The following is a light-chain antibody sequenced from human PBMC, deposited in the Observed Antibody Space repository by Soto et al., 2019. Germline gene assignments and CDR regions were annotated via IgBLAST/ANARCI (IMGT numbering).Light chain of an antibody. CDR2: DAS. CDR1: QGISSA. Sequence: IQLTQSPSSLPVSVGDRVTITCRASQGISSALAWYQQKPGKAPKLLIYDASSLESGVPSWFSGSGSGTDFTLAISSLLNEHFASYYCPTFHNYPPITFGKGTRLDIK. V-gene: IGKV1D-13*01. CDR3: PTFHNYPPIT. J-gene: IGKJ5*01.